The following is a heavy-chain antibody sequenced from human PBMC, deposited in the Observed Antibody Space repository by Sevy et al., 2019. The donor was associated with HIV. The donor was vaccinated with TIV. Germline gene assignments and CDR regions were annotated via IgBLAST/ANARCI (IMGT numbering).Heavy chain of an antibody. V-gene: IGHV1-46*02. J-gene: IGHJ4*02. CDR2: INPTSGST. Sequence: ASVKVSCKASGYTFNNYYMHWVRQAPGQGLEWMGVINPTSGSTKFVEKFQDRVSMTRDTSTSTVYMELMSLISDDTAVYYCGRGAGYSGYDPDYWGQGTLVTVSS. CDR1: GYTFNNYY. CDR3: GRGAGYSGYDPDY. D-gene: IGHD5-12*01.